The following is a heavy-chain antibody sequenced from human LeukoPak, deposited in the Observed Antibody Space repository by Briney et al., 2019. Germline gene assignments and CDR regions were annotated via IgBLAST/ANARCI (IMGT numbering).Heavy chain of an antibody. V-gene: IGHV1-69*05. Sequence: SVKLSCKAYGGTFSSYAISWVRQAPGQGLEWMGGIIPIFGTANYAKTFQGRVTITTDESTSTAYMELSSLRSEDTAVYYCTTAAAGRGYYYYYYYMDVWGKGTTVTVSS. D-gene: IGHD6-13*01. CDR3: TTAAAGRGYYYYYYYMDV. J-gene: IGHJ6*03. CDR1: GGTFSSYA. CDR2: IIPIFGTA.